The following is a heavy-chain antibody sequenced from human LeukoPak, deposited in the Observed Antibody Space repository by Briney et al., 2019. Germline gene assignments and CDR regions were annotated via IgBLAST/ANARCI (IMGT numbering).Heavy chain of an antibody. V-gene: IGHV3-48*04. J-gene: IGHJ4*02. CDR1: GFTFSSYT. CDR3: ARVDDILTGYVGGYFDY. CDR2: ISSSSTTI. D-gene: IGHD3-9*01. Sequence: PGGSLRLSCAASGFTFSSYTMNWVRQAPGKGLEWVSYISSSSTTIYYADSVKGRFTISRDNAKNSLYLQMSSLRAEDTAVYFCARVDDILTGYVGGYFDYWGQGTLVTVSS.